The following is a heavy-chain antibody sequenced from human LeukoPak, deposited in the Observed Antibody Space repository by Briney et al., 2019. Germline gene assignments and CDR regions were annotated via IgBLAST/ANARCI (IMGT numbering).Heavy chain of an antibody. CDR1: GYTFTDYY. CDR2: IDLNSGDT. D-gene: IGHD3-9*01. J-gene: IGHJ5*02. Sequence: ASVKVSCKASGYTFTDYYIHWVRQAPGQGLEWMGWIDLNSGDTYYAQNFQDRVTMTGDTSISTAYLELRSLRSDDTAVFYCARSYFDVLTNYYMWLAPWGQGTLVTVSS. V-gene: IGHV1-2*02. CDR3: ARSYFDVLTNYYMWLAP.